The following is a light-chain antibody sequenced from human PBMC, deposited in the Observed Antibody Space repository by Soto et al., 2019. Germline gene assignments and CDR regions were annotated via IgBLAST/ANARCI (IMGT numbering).Light chain of an antibody. V-gene: IGKV3-20*01. CDR3: QPFGSSPGLS. J-gene: IGKJ4*01. Sequence: EIVLTQSPATLSFSPGERATLSCRASQSVSINLAWYQQKPGQPPRLLIYGASNRATGIPDRFSGSGSGTDFTLTISRLESEDFGVCYCQPFGSSPGLSFGGGPKVDIK. CDR1: QSVSIN. CDR2: GAS.